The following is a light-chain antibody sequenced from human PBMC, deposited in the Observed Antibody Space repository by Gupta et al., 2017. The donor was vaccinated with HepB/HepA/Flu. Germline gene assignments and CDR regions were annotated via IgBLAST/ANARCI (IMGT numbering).Light chain of an antibody. CDR1: QSVSHY. CDR3: QQRGDWPLT. CDR2: DSS. Sequence: EIVLTQSPATLSLSPGERATLSCRASQSVSHYLAWYQQRPGQAPRLLIYDSSKGATGVPARFSGSGSGTDFTLTISGLEPEDFAVDFCQQRGDWPLTFGGGTKVEIK. V-gene: IGKV3-11*01. J-gene: IGKJ4*01.